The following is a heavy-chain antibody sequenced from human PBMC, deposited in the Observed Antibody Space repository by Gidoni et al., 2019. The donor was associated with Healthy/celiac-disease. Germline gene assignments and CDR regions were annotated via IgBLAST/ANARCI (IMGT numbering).Heavy chain of an antibody. CDR2: IYYSGST. J-gene: IGHJ5*02. CDR3: ARLARRAPHGFDP. Sequence: GLEWIGYIYYSGSTYYNPSLKSRVTISVDTTKNQFSLKLSPVTAADTAVYYCARLARRAPHGFDPWGQGTLVTVSS. V-gene: IGHV4-31*02. D-gene: IGHD6-6*01.